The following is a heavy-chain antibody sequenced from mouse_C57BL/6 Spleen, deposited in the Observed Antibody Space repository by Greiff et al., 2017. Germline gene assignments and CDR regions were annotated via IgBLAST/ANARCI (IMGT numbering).Heavy chain of an antibody. CDR2: IDPSDSET. CDR3: ARGNYDYEKAWFAY. CDR1: GYTFTSYW. Sequence: QVQLQQPGAELVRPGSSVKLSCKASGYTFTSYWMHWVKQRPIQGLEWIGNIDPSDSETHYNQKFKDKATLTVDKSSSTAYMQLSSLTSEDSAVYYCARGNYDYEKAWFAYWGQGTLVTVSA. J-gene: IGHJ3*01. D-gene: IGHD2-4*01. V-gene: IGHV1-52*01.